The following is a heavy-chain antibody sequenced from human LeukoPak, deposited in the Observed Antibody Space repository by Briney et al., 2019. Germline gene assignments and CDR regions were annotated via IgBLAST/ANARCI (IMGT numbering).Heavy chain of an antibody. Sequence: TSSETLSLTCTVSGGSISSDYWSWIRQPAGKGLEWIGRIYSSGSTNYNPSLKSRVTISVDTSKNQFSLKLSSVTAADTAVYYCARGHYDGSGYNWFDPWGQGTLVTVSS. CDR2: IYSSGST. D-gene: IGHD3-22*01. CDR1: GGSISSDY. J-gene: IGHJ5*02. V-gene: IGHV4-4*07. CDR3: ARGHYDGSGYNWFDP.